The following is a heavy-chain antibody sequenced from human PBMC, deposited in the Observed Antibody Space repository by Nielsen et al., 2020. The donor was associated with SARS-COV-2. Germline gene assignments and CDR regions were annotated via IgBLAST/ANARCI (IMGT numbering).Heavy chain of an antibody. J-gene: IGHJ2*01. Sequence: SLKISCVGSGFTFDDYAMHWVRQAPGKGLEWVSGISWNSVSIDYADSVKGRFTISRDNAKSSLYLQMNSLRAEDTVFYYCAKVYGDYVGFFDVWGRGTLVTVSS. CDR3: AKVYGDYVGFFDV. CDR1: GFTFDDYA. CDR2: ISWNSVSI. V-gene: IGHV3-9*01. D-gene: IGHD4-17*01.